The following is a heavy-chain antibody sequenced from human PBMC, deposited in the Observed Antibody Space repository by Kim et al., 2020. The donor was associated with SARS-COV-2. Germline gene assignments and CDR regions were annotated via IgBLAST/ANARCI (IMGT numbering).Heavy chain of an antibody. CDR3: ARAGQVRNIVVVVAARAPSEDYYYGMDI. CDR1: GGTFSSYA. CDR2: IIPIFGTA. D-gene: IGHD2-15*01. V-gene: IGHV1-69*13. J-gene: IGHJ6*02. Sequence: SVKVSCKASGGTFSSYAISWVRQAPGQGLEWMGGIIPIFGTANYAQKFQGRVTITADESTSTAYMELSSLRSEDTAVYYCARAGQVRNIVVVVAARAPSEDYYYGMDIWGQGTTVTVSS.